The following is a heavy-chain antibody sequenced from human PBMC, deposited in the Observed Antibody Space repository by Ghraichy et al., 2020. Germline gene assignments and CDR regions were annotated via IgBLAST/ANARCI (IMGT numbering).Heavy chain of an antibody. D-gene: IGHD5-12*01. CDR2: ISGDGRNT. J-gene: IGHJ4*02. V-gene: IGHV3-30*18. Sequence: GESLNISCAASGFTFKSHDMNWVRQAPGKGLEWVSVISGDGRNTYYVDSVKGRFTISRDNSRNKLYLQMNSLRNEDTAVYYCAKSRLREGGYDFDSWGQGTLVTVSS. CDR3: AKSRLREGGYDFDS. CDR1: GFTFKSHD.